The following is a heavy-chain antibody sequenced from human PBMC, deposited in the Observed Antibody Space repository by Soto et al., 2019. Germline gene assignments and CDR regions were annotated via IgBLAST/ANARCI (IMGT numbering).Heavy chain of an antibody. CDR3: ARFKPGIAVADFDY. CDR2: IYYSGST. Sequence: SETLSLTCTVSGGSIGSSSYYWGWIRQPPGKGLEWIGSIYYSGSTYYNPSLKSRVTISVDTSKNQFSLKLSSVTAADTAVYYCARFKPGIAVADFDYWGQGTLVTVSS. J-gene: IGHJ4*02. D-gene: IGHD6-19*01. CDR1: GGSIGSSSYY. V-gene: IGHV4-39*01.